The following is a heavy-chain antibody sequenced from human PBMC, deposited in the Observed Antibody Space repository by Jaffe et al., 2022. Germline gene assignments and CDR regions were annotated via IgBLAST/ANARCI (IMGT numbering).Heavy chain of an antibody. CDR2: IYYSGRT. D-gene: IGHD6-13*01. CDR3: ARQDGISSWYNGYYFDY. CDR1: GGSISSSSYY. V-gene: IGHV4-39*01. Sequence: QLQLQESGPGLVKPSETLSLTCTVSGGSISSSSYYWGWIRQPPGKGLEWIGSIYYSGRTYYNPSLKSRVTISVDTSKNQFSLKLRSVTAADTAVYYCARQDGISSWYNGYYFDYWGQGTLVTVSS. J-gene: IGHJ4*02.